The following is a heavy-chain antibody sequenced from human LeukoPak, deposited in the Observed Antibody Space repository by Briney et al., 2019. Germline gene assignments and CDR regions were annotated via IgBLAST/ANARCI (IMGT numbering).Heavy chain of an antibody. J-gene: IGHJ4*02. CDR1: GGSISSYY. CDR2: IYYSGST. CDR3: AREAMMGHTTFDY. V-gene: IGHV4-59*12. Sequence: PSETLSLTCTVSGGSISSYYWSWIRQPPGKGLEWIGHIYYSGSTNYNPSLKSRVTISVDTSKNQFSLKLSSVTAADTAVYYCAREAMMGHTTFDYWGQGTLVTVSS. D-gene: IGHD3-22*01.